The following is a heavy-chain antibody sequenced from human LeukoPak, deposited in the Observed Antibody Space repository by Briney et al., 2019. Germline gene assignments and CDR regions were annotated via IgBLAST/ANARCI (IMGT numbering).Heavy chain of an antibody. Sequence: GASVKVSCKASGYTFSSYGISWVRQAPGQGLEWMGWISPYNGYTNYAQNLQVRVTMTTDTSTRTAYMELRSLRSDDTAVYYCARDLAQRQFGDTGIGSPLDYWGQGTLVTVSS. CDR1: GYTFSSYG. V-gene: IGHV1-18*01. J-gene: IGHJ4*02. CDR3: ARDLAQRQFGDTGIGSPLDY. CDR2: ISPYNGYT. D-gene: IGHD3-10*01.